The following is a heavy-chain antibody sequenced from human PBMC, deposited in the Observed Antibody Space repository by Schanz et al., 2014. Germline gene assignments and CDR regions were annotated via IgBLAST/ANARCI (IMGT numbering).Heavy chain of an antibody. CDR3: ARANYRRKINFDY. CDR1: EFTFSSYK. CDR2: ISSSGSYI. V-gene: IGHV3-21*01. J-gene: IGHJ4*02. D-gene: IGHD3-10*01. Sequence: VQLVESGGGVVQPGRSLRLSCEASEFTFSSYKMNWVRQAPGKGLEWVSSISSSGSYIHYADSVKGRFTMSRDNSKNTLYLQMNSLRAEDTAVYYCARANYRRKINFDYWGRGTLVTVSS.